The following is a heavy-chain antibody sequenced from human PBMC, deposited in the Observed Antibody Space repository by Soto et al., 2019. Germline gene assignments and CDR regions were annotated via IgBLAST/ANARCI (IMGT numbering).Heavy chain of an antibody. D-gene: IGHD2-21*01. CDR1: GGTFSSYA. CDR3: ARAQPHGHIVVVNAPYYYYYGMDV. V-gene: IGHV1-69*13. J-gene: IGHJ6*02. Sequence: ASVKVSCKASGGTFSSYAISWVRQAPGQGLEWMGGIIPIFGTANYAQKFQGRVTITADESTSTAYMELSSLRSEDTAVYYCARAQPHGHIVVVNAPYYYYYGMDVWGQGTTVTVSS. CDR2: IIPIFGTA.